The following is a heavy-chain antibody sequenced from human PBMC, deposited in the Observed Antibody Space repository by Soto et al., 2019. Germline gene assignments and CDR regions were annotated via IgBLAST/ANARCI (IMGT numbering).Heavy chain of an antibody. J-gene: IGHJ6*02. CDR2: VSASGLNT. V-gene: IGHV3-23*01. Sequence: GGSLRLSCAASGFTFSTYAMAWVRQAPGKGLEWVSGVSASGLNTDYADPVKGRFYISRDNSKNTLYLQMNSLRAEDTAVYYCARTRWGDFSGGSCYSADYYYYGMYVCGQQTTVTVSS. CDR1: GFTFSTYA. CDR3: ARTRWGDFSGGSCYSADYYYYGMYV. D-gene: IGHD2-15*01.